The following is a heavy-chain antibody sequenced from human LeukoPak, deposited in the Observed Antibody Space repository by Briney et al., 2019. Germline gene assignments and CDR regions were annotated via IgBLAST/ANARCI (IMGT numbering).Heavy chain of an antibody. CDR2: IYSGGST. Sequence: GGSLRLSCAASGFTVSSNYMSWVRQAPGKGLEWVSVIYSGGSTYYADSVKGRFTISRDNSKNTLYLQMNSLRAEDTAVYYCARAYSSTSPRGGFDYWGQGTLVTVSS. D-gene: IGHD2-2*01. CDR3: ARAYSSTSPRGGFDY. CDR1: GFTVSSNY. J-gene: IGHJ4*02. V-gene: IGHV3-53*01.